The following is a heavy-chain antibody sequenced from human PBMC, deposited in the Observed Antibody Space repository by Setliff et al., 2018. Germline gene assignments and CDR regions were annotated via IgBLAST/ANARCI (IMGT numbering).Heavy chain of an antibody. J-gene: IGHJ6*04. V-gene: IGHV3-30*18. Sequence: PGGSLRLSCAGSGFNFNSYWMNWVRQVPGKGLEWVAVISYDGSNKYYADSVKGRFTISRDNSKNTLYLQMNSLRAEDTAVYYCAKRGLSKPDVWGKGTTVTVSS. CDR1: GFNFNSYW. CDR3: AKRGLSKPDV. D-gene: IGHD3-16*02. CDR2: ISYDGSNK.